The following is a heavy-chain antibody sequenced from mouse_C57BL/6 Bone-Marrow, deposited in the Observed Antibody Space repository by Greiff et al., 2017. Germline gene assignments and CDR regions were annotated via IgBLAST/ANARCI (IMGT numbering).Heavy chain of an antibody. J-gene: IGHJ1*03. V-gene: IGHV3-8*01. CDR1: GYSITSDY. CDR2: ISYSGST. D-gene: IGHD4-1*01. Sequence: EVQLQQSGPGLAKPSQTLSLPCSVTGYSITSDYWNWIRKFPGNKLEYMGYISYSGSTYYNPSLKSRISITRDTSKNQYYLQLNSVTTEYTATYYCARYAAPGGQGYFDVWGTGTTVTVSS. CDR3: ARYAAPGGQGYFDV.